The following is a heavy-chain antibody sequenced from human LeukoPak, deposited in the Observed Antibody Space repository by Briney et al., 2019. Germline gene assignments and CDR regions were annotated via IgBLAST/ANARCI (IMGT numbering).Heavy chain of an antibody. CDR3: ARDRGTGGVSDY. Sequence: SETLSLTCTVSGGSISNYYWSWIRQPPGKGLEWIGYIYYSGSTNYKPSLKSRVTISVDTSKNQFSLKLTSVTAADTAVYYCARDRGTGGVSDYWGQGTLVTVSS. CDR1: GGSISNYY. J-gene: IGHJ4*02. CDR2: IYYSGST. D-gene: IGHD2-8*02. V-gene: IGHV4-59*01.